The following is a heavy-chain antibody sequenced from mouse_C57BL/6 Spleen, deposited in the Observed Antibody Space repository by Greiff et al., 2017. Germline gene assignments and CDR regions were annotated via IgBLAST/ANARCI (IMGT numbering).Heavy chain of an antibody. D-gene: IGHD1-1*01. CDR1: GFTFSSYG. Sequence: EVQLVESGGDLVKPGGSLKLSCAASGFTFSSYGMSWVRQTPDKRLEWVATISSGGSYTYYPDSVKGRFTISRDNAKNTLYLQMSRLKSEDTAMYYCARGGGSSSYYYAMDYWGQGTSVTVSS. CDR3: ARGGGSSSYYYAMDY. J-gene: IGHJ4*01. CDR2: ISSGGSYT. V-gene: IGHV5-6*01.